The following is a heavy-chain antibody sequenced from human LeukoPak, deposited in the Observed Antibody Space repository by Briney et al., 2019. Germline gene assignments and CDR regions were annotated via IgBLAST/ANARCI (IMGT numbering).Heavy chain of an antibody. CDR2: IYYGGST. V-gene: IGHV4-59*01. D-gene: IGHD6-19*01. J-gene: IGHJ4*02. CDR1: GGSISSYY. CDR3: ARDVSGWYYFDY. Sequence: SETLSLTCTVSGGSISSYYWSWIRQPPGKGLEWIGYIYYGGSTNYNPSLKSRVTISVDTSKNQFSLKLSSVTAADTAVYYCARDVSGWYYFDYWGQGTLVTVSS.